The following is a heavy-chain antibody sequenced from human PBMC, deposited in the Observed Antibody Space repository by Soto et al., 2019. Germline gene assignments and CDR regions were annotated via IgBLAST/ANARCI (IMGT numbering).Heavy chain of an antibody. D-gene: IGHD6-19*01. Sequence: EGSLRLSCAASGFTFSSYAMHWVRQAPGKGLEWVAVISYDGSNKYYADSVKGRFTISRDNSKNTLYLQMNSLRAEDTAVYYCARAPYSSGWSNYFDYWGQGTLVTVSS. J-gene: IGHJ4*02. V-gene: IGHV3-30-3*01. CDR2: ISYDGSNK. CDR3: ARAPYSSGWSNYFDY. CDR1: GFTFSSYA.